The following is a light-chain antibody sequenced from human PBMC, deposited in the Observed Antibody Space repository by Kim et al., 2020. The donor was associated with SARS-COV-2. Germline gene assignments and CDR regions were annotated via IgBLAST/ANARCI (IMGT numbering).Light chain of an antibody. CDR1: QSVSSSY. CDR3: QQYGSSR. V-gene: IGKV3-20*01. CDR2: GAS. J-gene: IGKJ4*01. Sequence: SLSPGERATLSCRASQSVSSSYLAWYQQKPGQAPRLLIYGASSRATDIPDRFSGSGSGTDFTLTISRLEPEDFAVYYCQQYGSSRFGGGTKVDIK.